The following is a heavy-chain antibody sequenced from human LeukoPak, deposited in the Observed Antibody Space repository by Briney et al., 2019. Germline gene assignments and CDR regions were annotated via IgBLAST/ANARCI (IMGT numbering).Heavy chain of an antibody. V-gene: IGHV3-21*01. CDR3: ASSSGVWDYFDY. D-gene: IGHD2-8*02. Sequence: GGSLRLSCAASGFTFSSYSMNWVRQAPGKGLEWVSSISSSSSYIYYADSVKGRFTISRDNAKNSLYLQMNSLRAEDTAVYYCASSSGVWDYFDYWGQGTLVTVSS. J-gene: IGHJ4*02. CDR2: ISSSSSYI. CDR1: GFTFSSYS.